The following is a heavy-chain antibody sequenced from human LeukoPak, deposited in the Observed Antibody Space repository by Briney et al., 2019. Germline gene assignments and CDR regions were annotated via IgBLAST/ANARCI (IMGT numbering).Heavy chain of an antibody. D-gene: IGHD6-19*01. CDR1: GYTFTGYY. Sequence: ASVKVSCKASGYTFTGYYMHWVRQAPGQGLEWMGWINPNSGGTNYAQKFQGRFTMTRDTSISIAYMELSGLRSDDTAVYYCAREGYSSLSGVIDYWGQGTLVTVSS. V-gene: IGHV1-2*02. CDR2: INPNSGGT. CDR3: AREGYSSLSGVIDY. J-gene: IGHJ4*02.